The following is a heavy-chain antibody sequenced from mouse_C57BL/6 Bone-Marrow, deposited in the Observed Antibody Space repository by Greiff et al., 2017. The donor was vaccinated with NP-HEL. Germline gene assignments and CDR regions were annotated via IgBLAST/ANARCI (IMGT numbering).Heavy chain of an antibody. CDR1: GFTFSSYA. D-gene: IGHD3-1*01. V-gene: IGHV5-4*03. CDR2: ISDGGSYT. CDR3: ARGSGTYDY. Sequence: EVKLVESGGGLVKPGGSLKLSCAASGFTFSSYAMSWVRQTPEKRLEWVATISDGGSYTYYPDKVKGRFTISRDNAKNNLYLQMSHLKSEDTAMYYCARGSGTYDYWGQGTTLTVSS. J-gene: IGHJ2*01.